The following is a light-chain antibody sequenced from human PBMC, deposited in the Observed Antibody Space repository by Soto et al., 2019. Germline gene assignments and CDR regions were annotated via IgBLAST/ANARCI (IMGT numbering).Light chain of an antibody. CDR2: DVS. Sequence: QYALTQPASVSGSPGQSITISCTGTSSDVGGYNYVSWYQQHPGKAPKLMIYDVSNRPSGVSNRVSGSKSGNTASLTISGLQAEDEADYYCSSYTSSSTLVVFGGGTKVTVL. CDR3: SSYTSSSTLVV. J-gene: IGLJ2*01. CDR1: SSDVGGYNY. V-gene: IGLV2-14*01.